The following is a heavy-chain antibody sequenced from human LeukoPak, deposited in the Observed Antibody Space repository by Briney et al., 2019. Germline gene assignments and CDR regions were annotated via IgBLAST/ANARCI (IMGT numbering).Heavy chain of an antibody. Sequence: GSLRLSRAASGFTFSSYSMNWVRQAPGKGLEGVSSISSSSSYIYYADSVKGRLTISRDNAKNSLYLQMNSLRAEDTAVYYCASLGYCSGGSCYSYWFDPWGQGTLVTVSS. CDR3: ASLGYCSGGSCYSYWFDP. J-gene: IGHJ5*02. CDR1: GFTFSSYS. D-gene: IGHD2-15*01. CDR2: ISSSSSYI. V-gene: IGHV3-21*01.